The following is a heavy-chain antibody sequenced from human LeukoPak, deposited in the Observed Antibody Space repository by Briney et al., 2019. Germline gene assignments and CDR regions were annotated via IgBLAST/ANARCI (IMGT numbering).Heavy chain of an antibody. CDR3: ARPRGSYWVDAFDI. Sequence: ASVKVSCKASGYTFTIYGITWVRQAPGQGLEWMGSISPYNGNTDYAQKAQGRVTMTTDTSTSTAYMELRSLRPDDTAVYYCARPRGSYWVDAFDIWGQGTMVTVSS. CDR2: ISPYNGNT. J-gene: IGHJ3*02. D-gene: IGHD1-26*01. V-gene: IGHV1-18*01. CDR1: GYTFTIYG.